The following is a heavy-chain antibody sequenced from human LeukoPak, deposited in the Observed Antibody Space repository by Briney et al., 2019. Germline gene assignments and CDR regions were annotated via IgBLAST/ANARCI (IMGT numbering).Heavy chain of an antibody. CDR2: ISYTGGET. J-gene: IGHJ3*02. CDR1: GGSFSGYY. Sequence: LETLSLTCAVYGGSFSGYYWSWIRQPPGKGLEWIGYISYTGGETNYNPSLKSRLTISVDTSKNQFSLMLTSVTAADTAVYYCARQPGGTAAFDIWAQGTMVTVSS. CDR3: ARQPGGTAAFDI. D-gene: IGHD1-14*01. V-gene: IGHV4-59*08.